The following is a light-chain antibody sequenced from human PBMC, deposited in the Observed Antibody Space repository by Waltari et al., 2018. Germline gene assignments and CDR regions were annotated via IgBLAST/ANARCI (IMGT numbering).Light chain of an antibody. V-gene: IGLV2-14*03. Sequence: QSALTQPASVSGAPGQSYTTSCTGTSRDVGGYNYVPWYQQHPGKAPKLMIYDVSNRPSGVSNRFSGSKSGNTASLTISGLQAEDEADYYCSSYTSSSTLVFGTGTKVTVL. CDR3: SSYTSSSTLV. J-gene: IGLJ1*01. CDR2: DVS. CDR1: SRDVGGYNY.